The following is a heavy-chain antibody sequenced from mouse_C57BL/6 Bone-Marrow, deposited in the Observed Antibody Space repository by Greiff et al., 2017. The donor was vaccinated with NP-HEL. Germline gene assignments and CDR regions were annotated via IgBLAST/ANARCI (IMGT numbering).Heavy chain of an antibody. V-gene: IGHV5-6*01. CDR2: ISSGGSYT. Sequence: EVKLVESGGDLVKPGGSLKLSCAASGFTFSSYGMSWVRQTPDKRLEWVATISSGGSYTYYPDSVKGRFTISRDNAKNTLYLQMSSLKSEDTAMYYCARHRDYYGSSFWYFDVWGTGTTVTVSS. D-gene: IGHD1-1*01. J-gene: IGHJ1*03. CDR1: GFTFSSYG. CDR3: ARHRDYYGSSFWYFDV.